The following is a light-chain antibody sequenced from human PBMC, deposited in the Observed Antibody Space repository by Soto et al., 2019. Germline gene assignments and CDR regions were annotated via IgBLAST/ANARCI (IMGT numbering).Light chain of an antibody. Sequence: SYELTQPPSVSVAPGQTARITCGGNNIGSKSVHWYQQKPGQAPVLVVFGDSDRPSGIPERFSGSTSGNTATLTISSVEAGDEAGYYCQVWDSSSDHVVFGGGTQLILL. CDR3: QVWDSSSDHVV. J-gene: IGLJ2*01. V-gene: IGLV3-21*02. CDR1: NIGSKS. CDR2: GDS.